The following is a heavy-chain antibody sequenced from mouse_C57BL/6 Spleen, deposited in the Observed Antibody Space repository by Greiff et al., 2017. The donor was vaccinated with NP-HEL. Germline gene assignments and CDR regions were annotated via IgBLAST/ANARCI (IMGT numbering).Heavy chain of an antibody. Sequence: VQLQQPGAELVMPGASVKLSCKASGYTFTSYWMHWVKQRPGQGLEWIGEIDPSDSYTNYNQKFKGKSTLTVDKSSSTAYMQLSSLTSEDSAVYYCARGTYDYDWFAYWGQGTLVTVSA. D-gene: IGHD2-4*01. J-gene: IGHJ3*01. CDR1: GYTFTSYW. CDR3: ARGTYDYDWFAY. V-gene: IGHV1-69*01. CDR2: IDPSDSYT.